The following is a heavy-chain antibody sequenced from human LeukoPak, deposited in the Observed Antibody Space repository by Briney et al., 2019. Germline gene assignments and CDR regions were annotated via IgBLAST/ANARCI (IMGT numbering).Heavy chain of an antibody. CDR3: AKDGGLWVSAHWGDS. J-gene: IGHJ4*02. CDR1: GFTFGCYT. CDR2: ITTSDGNT. D-gene: IGHD7-27*01. Sequence: GGYLRLFLAASGFTFGCYTMRWARQATGEGLEWVSTITTSDGNTYYADSVKGRFTVSRDNSKNTLFLQMNSLRAEDTAVYYCAKDGGLWVSAHWGDSWGRGTLVTVSS. V-gene: IGHV3-23*01.